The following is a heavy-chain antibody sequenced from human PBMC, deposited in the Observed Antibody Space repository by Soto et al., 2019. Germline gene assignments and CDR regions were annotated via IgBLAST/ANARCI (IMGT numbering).Heavy chain of an antibody. J-gene: IGHJ4*02. CDR1: GYTFTDYY. Sequence: GASVKVSCKTSGYTFTDYYMHWVRQAPGRGFEWMGGINPKSGGPKYVEKFQGRVTVTRDTSTSTAYMELSRLTSDDTAVYYCASEDCRNTNCLKGFVYWGQGTLVTVSS. V-gene: IGHV1-2*02. CDR3: ASEDCRNTNCLKGFVY. CDR2: INPKSGGP. D-gene: IGHD2-2*01.